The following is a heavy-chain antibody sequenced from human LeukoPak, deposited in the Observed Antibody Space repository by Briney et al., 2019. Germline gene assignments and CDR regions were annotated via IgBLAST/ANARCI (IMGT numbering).Heavy chain of an antibody. CDR1: GGSISSYY. CDR3: ARNDIENAFDI. J-gene: IGHJ3*02. Sequence: SETLSLTCTVSGGSISSYYWSWIRQPPGKGLERIGYIYYSGSTNYNPSLKSRVTISVDTSKNQFSLKLSSVTAADTAVYYCARNDIENAFDIWGQGTMVTVSS. D-gene: IGHD3-9*01. CDR2: IYYSGST. V-gene: IGHV4-59*01.